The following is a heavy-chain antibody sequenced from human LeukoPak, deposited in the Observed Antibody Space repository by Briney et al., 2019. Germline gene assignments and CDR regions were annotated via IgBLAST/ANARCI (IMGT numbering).Heavy chain of an antibody. V-gene: IGHV3-33*03. Sequence: GKSLRLSCVASGFGFSGYGMHWVRQAPGKGLEWVAVIWFDGNKKFYGDSVKGRFTISRDNSQNTLYLQMSRLGPEDTAVYYCAKDDGTYRNFNFWGHETMVTVSS. D-gene: IGHD1-26*01. CDR1: GFGFSGYG. J-gene: IGHJ3*01. CDR2: IWFDGNKK. CDR3: AKDDGTYRNFNF.